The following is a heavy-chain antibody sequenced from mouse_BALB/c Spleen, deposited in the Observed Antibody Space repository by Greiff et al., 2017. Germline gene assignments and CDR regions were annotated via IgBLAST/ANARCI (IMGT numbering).Heavy chain of an antibody. CDR3: TRGNWYYFDY. Sequence: QVQLQQPGAELVRPGASVKLSCKASGYTFTSYWINWVKQRPGQGLERIGNIYPSDSYTNYNQKFKDKATLTVDKSSSTAYMQLSSPTSEDSAVYYCTRGNWYYFDYWGQGTTLTVSS. CDR1: GYTFTSYW. J-gene: IGHJ2*01. CDR2: IYPSDSYT. D-gene: IGHD4-1*01. V-gene: IGHV1-69*02.